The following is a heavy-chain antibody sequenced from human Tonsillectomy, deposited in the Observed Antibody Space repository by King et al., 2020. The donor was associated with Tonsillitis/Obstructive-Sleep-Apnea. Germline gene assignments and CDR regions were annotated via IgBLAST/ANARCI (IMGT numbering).Heavy chain of an antibody. Sequence: VQLVESGGGVVQPGRSLRLSCAASGFTFSSYGMHWVRQAPGKGLEWVAVIWYDGSNKYYADSLKGRSTISRDNSKNTPYLQMNSLRAEATVVYYCARDPRVAVAVDLYYFDYWGEGTLVTVSS. CDR1: GFTFSSYG. V-gene: IGHV3-33*01. D-gene: IGHD6-19*01. CDR2: IWYDGSNK. CDR3: ARDPRVAVAVDLYYFDY. J-gene: IGHJ4*02.